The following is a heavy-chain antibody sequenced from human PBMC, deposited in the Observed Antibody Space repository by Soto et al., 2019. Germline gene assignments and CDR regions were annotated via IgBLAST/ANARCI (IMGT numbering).Heavy chain of an antibody. CDR1: GFTFSSYG. CDR2: ISYDGSNK. D-gene: IGHD3-3*01. V-gene: IGHV3-30*03. Sequence: GESLKISCAASGFTFSSYGMHWVRQAPAKGLEWVAVISYDGSNKYYADSVKGRFTISRDNSKNTLYLQMNSLRAEDTAVYYCARDPTHTIEYFQNWGQGTLVTVSS. CDR3: ARDPTHTIEYFQN. J-gene: IGHJ1*01.